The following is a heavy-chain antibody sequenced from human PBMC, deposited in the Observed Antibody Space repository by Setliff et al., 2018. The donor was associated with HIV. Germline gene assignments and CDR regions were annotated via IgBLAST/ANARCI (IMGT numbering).Heavy chain of an antibody. Sequence: ASVKVSCKASGYTFISYYIHWVRQAPGQGLEWMGIINSSGDSTSYAQKFQSRVTMTRDTSTSTVYMELSSLTYEDTAIYYRASGFRATVPDYWGQGTLVTVS. CDR3: ASGFRATVPDY. CDR1: GYTFISYY. D-gene: IGHD4-17*01. J-gene: IGHJ4*02. V-gene: IGHV1-46*03. CDR2: INSSGDST.